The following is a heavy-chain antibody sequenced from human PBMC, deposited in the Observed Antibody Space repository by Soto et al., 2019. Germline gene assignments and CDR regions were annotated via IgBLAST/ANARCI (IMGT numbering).Heavy chain of an antibody. D-gene: IGHD3-16*01. CDR2: IHPDGSGR. J-gene: IGHJ3*02. CDR3: AREGRLLGAFDI. Sequence: EVQLVESGGGLVQPGGSLRLSCAASGFTFSGYWMAWGRQAPGKGLEWVANIHPDGSGRYYVDSVKGRFTISRDNAQNSLYLPMNSLRAEDTSLYYCAREGRLLGAFDIWGQGTVVTVSS. V-gene: IGHV3-7*01. CDR1: GFTFSGYW.